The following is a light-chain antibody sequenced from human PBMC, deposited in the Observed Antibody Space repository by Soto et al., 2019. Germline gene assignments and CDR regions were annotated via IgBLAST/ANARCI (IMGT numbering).Light chain of an antibody. CDR1: QSVSSSY. V-gene: IGKV3-20*01. CDR2: AAS. CDR3: QQYGSSPLT. J-gene: IGKJ5*01. Sequence: EIGLTPSPGTLSLSPGERATLSCRASQSVSSSYLAWYQQKPGQAPWLLIYAASRRATGIPDRFSGSGSGTDFTLTISSLQPEDFAVYYCQQYGSSPLTFGQGTRLEIK.